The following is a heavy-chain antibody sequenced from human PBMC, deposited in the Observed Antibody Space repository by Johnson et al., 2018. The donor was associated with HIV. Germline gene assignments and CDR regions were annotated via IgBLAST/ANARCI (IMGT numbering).Heavy chain of an antibody. Sequence: VQLVESGGGLIQPGGSLRLSCAASGFTVSSNYMIWVRQAPGKGLEWVSVIYSGGSTYYADSVKGRFTISRDNSKNTRYLQMNSLRAEDTAVYYCARNSWGSSSGSRIWGQGTMVTVSS. D-gene: IGHD6-6*01. V-gene: IGHV3-53*01. CDR3: ARNSWGSSSGSRI. CDR2: IYSGGST. J-gene: IGHJ3*02. CDR1: GFTVSSNY.